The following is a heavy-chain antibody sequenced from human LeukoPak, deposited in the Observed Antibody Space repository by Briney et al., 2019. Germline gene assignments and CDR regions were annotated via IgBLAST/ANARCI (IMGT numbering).Heavy chain of an antibody. V-gene: IGHV3-30-3*01. CDR2: ISYDGSNK. D-gene: IGHD3-22*01. CDR3: ARDFSDSSGYRPGY. J-gene: IGHJ4*02. CDR1: GFTFSSYA. Sequence: PGGSLRLSCAASGFTFSSYAMHWVRQAPGKGLEWVAVISYDGSNKYYADSVKGRFTISRDNSKNTLYLQMNSLRAEDTAVYYCARDFSDSSGYRPGYWGQGTLVTVSS.